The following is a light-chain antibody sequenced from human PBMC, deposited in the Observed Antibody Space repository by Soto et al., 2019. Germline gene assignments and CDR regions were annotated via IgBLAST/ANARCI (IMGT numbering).Light chain of an antibody. V-gene: IGKV3-20*01. CDR2: GAS. CDR3: QQYGGLPRT. CDR1: QSVTNS. J-gene: IGKJ1*01. Sequence: DIVLTQSPATLSLSPVERATLSCRASQSVTNSLAWYQQKPGQAPRLLIYGASNRATGIPDRFSGSGSGTDFTLTISRLEPEDFAVYYCQQYGGLPRTFGQGTKVDNK.